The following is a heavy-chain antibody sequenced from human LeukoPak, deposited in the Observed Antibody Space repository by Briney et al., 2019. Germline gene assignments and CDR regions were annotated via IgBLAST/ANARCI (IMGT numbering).Heavy chain of an antibody. V-gene: IGHV3-23*01. CDR2: ISGSGGRT. D-gene: IGHD5-18*01. CDR3: ARGSYGSFDY. CDR1: GFTLNIYA. J-gene: IGHJ4*02. Sequence: PGGSLRLSCAASGFTLNIYAMSWVRQAPGKGLEWVSTISGSGGRTYYADSVKGRFTISRDNSKNTLYLQMNSLRAEDTAVYYCARGSYGSFDYWGQGTLVTVSS.